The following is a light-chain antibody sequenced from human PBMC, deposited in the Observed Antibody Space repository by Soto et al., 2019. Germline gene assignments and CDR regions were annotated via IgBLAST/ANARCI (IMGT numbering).Light chain of an antibody. CDR1: QSVSSY. CDR3: QQRSNWPWT. J-gene: IGKJ1*01. CDR2: DAS. Sequence: EIVLTQSPATLSFSPGERATLSCRARQSVSSYLAWYQQKPGQAPRLLIYDASNRATCIPARFSGSGSGTDFTLTISSLEPEDFAVYYCQQRSNWPWTFGQGTKVEIK. V-gene: IGKV3-11*01.